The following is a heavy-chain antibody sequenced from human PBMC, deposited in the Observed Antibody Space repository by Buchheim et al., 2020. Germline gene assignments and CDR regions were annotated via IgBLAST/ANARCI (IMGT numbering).Heavy chain of an antibody. CDR1: GFTFSDYY. D-gene: IGHD3-16*02. V-gene: IGHV3-11*06. Sequence: QVQLVESGGGLVKPGGSLRLSCAASGFTFSDYYMSWIRQAPGKGLEWVSYISSSSSYTNYADSVKGRFTISRDNAKNSLYLQMNSLRAEDTAVYYCARRLRLGESSLVGYYYYGMDVWGQGTT. CDR3: ARRLRLGESSLVGYYYYGMDV. CDR2: ISSSSSYT. J-gene: IGHJ6*02.